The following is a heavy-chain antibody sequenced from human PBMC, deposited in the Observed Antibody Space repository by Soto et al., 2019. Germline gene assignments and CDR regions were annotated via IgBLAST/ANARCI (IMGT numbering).Heavy chain of an antibody. CDR2: ISSTTNYI. J-gene: IGHJ4*02. Sequence: EVQLVESGGGLVKPGGSLRLSCAASGFTFTRYSMNWVRQAPGKGLECVSSISSTTNYIYYGDSLKARFTISRDNAKNSLSLEMNSLRAEDTAVYYCARESEDLTSNFDYLGQGTLVNVSS. CDR1: GFTFTRYS. CDR3: ARESEDLTSNFDY. V-gene: IGHV3-21*06.